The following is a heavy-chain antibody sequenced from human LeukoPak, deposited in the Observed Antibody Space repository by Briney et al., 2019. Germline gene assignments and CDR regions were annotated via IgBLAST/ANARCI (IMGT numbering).Heavy chain of an antibody. Sequence: PKASVKVSCKASGYTFTSYAMHWVRQAPGQRLEWMGWINAGNGNTKYSQKFQGRVTMTEDTSTDTAYMELSSLRSEDTAVYYCATPGSISYCGGDCYTRQYYFDYWGQGTLVTVSS. D-gene: IGHD2-21*01. V-gene: IGHV1-3*01. J-gene: IGHJ4*02. CDR1: GYTFTSYA. CDR2: INAGNGNT. CDR3: ATPGSISYCGGDCYTRQYYFDY.